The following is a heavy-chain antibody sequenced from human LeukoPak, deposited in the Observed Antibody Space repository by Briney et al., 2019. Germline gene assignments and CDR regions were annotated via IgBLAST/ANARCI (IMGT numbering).Heavy chain of an antibody. V-gene: IGHV1-2*02. J-gene: IGHJ3*02. CDR3: ARVFKAVAGESAFDI. CDR2: INPNSGGT. CDR1: GYTFTGYY. Sequence: ASVTVSCKASGYTFTGYYMHWVRQAPGQGLEWMGWINPNSGGTNYAQKFQGRVTMTRDTSISTAYMELSRLRSDDTAVYYCARVFKAVAGESAFDIWGQGTMVTVSS. D-gene: IGHD6-19*01.